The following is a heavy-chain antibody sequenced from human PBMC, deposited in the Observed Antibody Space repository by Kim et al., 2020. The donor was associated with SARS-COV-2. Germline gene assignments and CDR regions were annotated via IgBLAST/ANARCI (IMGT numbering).Heavy chain of an antibody. CDR3: ARGAYYDILTGYYDY. D-gene: IGHD3-9*01. Sequence: SVKVSCKASGGTFSSYAISWVRQAPGQGLEWMGGIIPIFGTANYAQKFQGRVTITADESTSTAYMELSSLRSEDTAVYYCARGAYYDILTGYYDYWGQGTLVTVSS. CDR2: IIPIFGTA. V-gene: IGHV1-69*13. J-gene: IGHJ4*02. CDR1: GGTFSSYA.